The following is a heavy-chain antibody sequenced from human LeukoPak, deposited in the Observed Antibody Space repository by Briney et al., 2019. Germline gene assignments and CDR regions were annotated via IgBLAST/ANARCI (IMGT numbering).Heavy chain of an antibody. J-gene: IGHJ4*02. Sequence: GSLRLSCEASGFTFSSYSMNWLRRAPGKGLEWVSYISGDSSTKYYADSVKGRFTISRDNAKNSLYLQMNGLRDEDTAVYYCARDSFSWYYWGQGALVTVSS. CDR2: ISGDSSTK. CDR1: GFTFSSYS. V-gene: IGHV3-48*02. CDR3: ARDSFSWYY. D-gene: IGHD6-13*01.